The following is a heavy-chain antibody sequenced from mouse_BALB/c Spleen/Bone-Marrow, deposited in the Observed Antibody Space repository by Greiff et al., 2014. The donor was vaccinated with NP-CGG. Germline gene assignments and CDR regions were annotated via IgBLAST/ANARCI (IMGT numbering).Heavy chain of an antibody. CDR2: INSGGSYT. D-gene: IGHD2-10*01. J-gene: IGHJ4*01. CDR3: ARPPYYGHTMDY. Sequence: EVMLVESGGGLVKPGGSLKLSCAASGFTFSSYAMPWVRQSPEKRLEWVATINSGGSYTYYPDSVKGRFTISRDNAKNTLYLQMSRLRSEDTAMYYCARPPYYGHTMDYWGQGTSVTVSS. V-gene: IGHV5-9-1*01. CDR1: GFTFSSYA.